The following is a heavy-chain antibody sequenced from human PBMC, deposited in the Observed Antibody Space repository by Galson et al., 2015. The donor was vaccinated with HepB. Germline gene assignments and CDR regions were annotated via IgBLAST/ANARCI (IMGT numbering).Heavy chain of an antibody. D-gene: IGHD2-15*01. V-gene: IGHV4-39*07. CDR3: ARDLKGVVATENDAFDI. CDR2: IYYSGST. Sequence: TLSLTCTVSGGSISSSSYYWGWIRQPPGKGLEWIGSIYYSGSTYYNPSLKSRVTISVDTSKNQFSLKLSSVTAADTAVYYCARDLKGVVATENDAFDIWGQGTMVTVSS. CDR1: GGSISSSSYY. J-gene: IGHJ3*02.